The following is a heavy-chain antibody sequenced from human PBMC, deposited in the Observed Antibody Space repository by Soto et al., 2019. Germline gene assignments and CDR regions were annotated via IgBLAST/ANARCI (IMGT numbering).Heavy chain of an antibody. Sequence: RKISCKGSGYSFTSYWIGWVRQMPGKGLEWMGIIYPGDSDTRYSPSCQGQVTISADKSISTAYLQWSSLKASDTAMYYCARLLEAARYGVGMDVWGQGTTVTVSS. CDR2: IYPGDSDT. J-gene: IGHJ6*02. CDR1: GYSFTSYW. CDR3: ARLLEAARYGVGMDV. V-gene: IGHV5-51*01. D-gene: IGHD2-8*01.